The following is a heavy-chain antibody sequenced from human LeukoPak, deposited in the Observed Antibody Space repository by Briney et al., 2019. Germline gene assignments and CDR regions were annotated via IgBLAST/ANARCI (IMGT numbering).Heavy chain of an antibody. Sequence: SETLSLTCTVSGGSISSYYWNWIRQPPGKGLEWIGYILYSGITNYNPPLKSRVTISVDTSKKQFSLKLTSVTAADPAVYYCARDSGSYPHWFAPWGQGTLVTVSS. CDR1: GGSISSYY. V-gene: IGHV4-59*01. D-gene: IGHD1-26*01. J-gene: IGHJ5*02. CDR3: ARDSGSYPHWFAP. CDR2: ILYSGIT.